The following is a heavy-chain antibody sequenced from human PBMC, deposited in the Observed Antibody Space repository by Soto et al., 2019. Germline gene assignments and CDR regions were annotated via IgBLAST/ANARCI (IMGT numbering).Heavy chain of an antibody. Sequence: ETLSLTWTHSGGAICIDYWSWIREATRKGLEWIGYIYYSGSTNYNPSLKSRVTISVDTSKNQFSLKLSSVTAADTAVYYCARGRRYCTNGVCYSKSWFDPWGQGTLVTVS. CDR3: ARGRRYCTNGVCYSKSWFDP. D-gene: IGHD2-8*01. CDR1: GGAICIDY. CDR2: IYYSGST. J-gene: IGHJ5*02. V-gene: IGHV4-59*01.